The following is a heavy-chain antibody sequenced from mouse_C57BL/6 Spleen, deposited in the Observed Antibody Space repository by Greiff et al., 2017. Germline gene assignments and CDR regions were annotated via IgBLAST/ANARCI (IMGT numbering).Heavy chain of an antibody. V-gene: IGHV14-2*01. CDR2: IDPDDGAT. D-gene: IGHD2-3*01. Sequence: VQLQQSGAELVKPGASVKLSCTASGFNIHDYYMHWVKQRTEQGLEWIGRIDPDDGATKYAPNFQGKATITADTSSNTALLQLSSLTSEDTAVYYGARDGQNWFAYWGQGTLVTVSA. J-gene: IGHJ3*01. CDR1: GFNIHDYY. CDR3: ARDGQNWFAY.